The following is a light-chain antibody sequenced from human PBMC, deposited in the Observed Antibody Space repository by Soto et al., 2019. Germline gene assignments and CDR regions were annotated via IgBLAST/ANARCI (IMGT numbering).Light chain of an antibody. CDR2: YDS. Sequence: SYELTQPPSVSVAPGQTARITCGGNNIGSKSVQWYQQKTGQAPVLVIYYDSGRPSGIPERFSGSNSGNTATLTISRVEAGDEADYYCQVWDSSSDHVVFGGGTKVTVL. V-gene: IGLV3-21*04. J-gene: IGLJ2*01. CDR3: QVWDSSSDHVV. CDR1: NIGSKS.